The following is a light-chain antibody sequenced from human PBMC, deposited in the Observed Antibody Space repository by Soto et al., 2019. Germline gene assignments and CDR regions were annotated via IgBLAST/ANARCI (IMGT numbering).Light chain of an antibody. CDR1: RSNIGAGYD. Sequence: QSVLTQPPSVSGAPGQRVTISCTGSRSNIGAGYDVHWYQQLPGTAPKLLIYRNSNRPSGVPDRFSGSKSGTSASLAITGLQAEDEADYYCQSYDSSLSGSVFGGGTKVTVL. V-gene: IGLV1-40*01. J-gene: IGLJ3*02. CDR2: RNS. CDR3: QSYDSSLSGSV.